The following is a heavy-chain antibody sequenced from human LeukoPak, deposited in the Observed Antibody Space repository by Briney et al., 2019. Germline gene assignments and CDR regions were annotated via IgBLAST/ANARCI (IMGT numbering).Heavy chain of an antibody. CDR2: IYPGDSDT. J-gene: IGHJ4*02. V-gene: IGHV5-51*01. CDR1: GYSFISYR. D-gene: IGHD5-24*01. Sequence: GESLQISCKGSGYSFISYRIGWVRQMPGKGLEWMGIIYPGDSDTRYSPSFQGHVTISADKSISTAYLQWSSLEASDTAMYYCARRTGYNFDYWGQGTLVTVSS. CDR3: ARRTGYNFDY.